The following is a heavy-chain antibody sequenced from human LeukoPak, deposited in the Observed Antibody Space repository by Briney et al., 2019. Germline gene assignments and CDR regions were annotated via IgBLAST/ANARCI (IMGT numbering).Heavy chain of an antibody. CDR2: IYSSGST. CDR1: GASISAFH. Sequence: PSETLSLTCTVSGASISAFHWTWFRQPAGKGLEWIGLIYSSGSTLFNPSLKSRVAMSVDLTKNQLSLKLTSVTAADTALYYCARKDGDYWGRGTLVTVSS. J-gene: IGHJ4*02. CDR3: ARKDGDY. V-gene: IGHV4-4*07.